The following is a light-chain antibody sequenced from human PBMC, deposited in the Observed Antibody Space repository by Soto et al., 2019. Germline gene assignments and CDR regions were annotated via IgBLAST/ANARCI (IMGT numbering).Light chain of an antibody. V-gene: IGLV2-14*01. J-gene: IGLJ2*01. CDR1: SSDVGGYNY. CDR3: NSSKSSSTHVV. CDR2: DVS. Sequence: QSALTQPASVSGSPGQSITISCTGTSSDVGGYNYVSWYQQHPGKAPKLMIYDVSNRPSGVSNRFSGSKSGNTASLTISGLQAEDEADDYYNSSKSSSTHVVFGGGTKLTVL.